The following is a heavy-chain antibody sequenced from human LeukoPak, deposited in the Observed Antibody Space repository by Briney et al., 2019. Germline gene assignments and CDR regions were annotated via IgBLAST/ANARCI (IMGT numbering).Heavy chain of an antibody. CDR1: GYTFSGTGWY. Sequence: GASVKVSCKASGYTFSGTGWYLYWLRQAPGQGLECMGWIYPYTGATHYAQKFQGRVAMTRDTSISTAYMELGRLRPDDTAVYYCAPDGPAQMVDFDYWGQGTLVTVSS. CDR2: IYPYTGAT. D-gene: IGHD3-10*01. CDR3: APDGPAQMVDFDY. V-gene: IGHV1-2*02. J-gene: IGHJ4*02.